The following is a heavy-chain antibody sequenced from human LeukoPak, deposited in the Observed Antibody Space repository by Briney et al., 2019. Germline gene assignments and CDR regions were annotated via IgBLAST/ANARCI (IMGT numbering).Heavy chain of an antibody. CDR2: IIPIFGTA. J-gene: IGHJ3*02. D-gene: IGHD6-13*01. CDR1: GGTFSSYA. V-gene: IGHV1-69*05. Sequence: SVKVSCKASGGTFSSYAISWVRQAPGQGLEWMGGIIPIFGTANYAQKFQGRVTITTDESTSTAYMELSSLRSEDTAVYYCARSWAAAGDAFDIWGQGTMVTVSS. CDR3: ARSWAAAGDAFDI.